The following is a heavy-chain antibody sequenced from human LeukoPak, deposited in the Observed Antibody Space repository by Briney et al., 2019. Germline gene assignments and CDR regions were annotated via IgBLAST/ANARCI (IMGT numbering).Heavy chain of an antibody. CDR1: GFTFSSYW. V-gene: IGHV3-7*01. J-gene: IGHJ4*02. CDR2: IKQDGSEK. D-gene: IGHD2-2*01. Sequence: GGSLRLSCAASGFTFSSYWMSWVRQAPGKGLECVANIKQDGSEKYYVDSVKGRFTISRDNAKNSLYLQMNSLRAEDTAVYYCARGEDIVVVPAARGFDYWGQGTLVTVSS. CDR3: ARGEDIVVVPAARGFDY.